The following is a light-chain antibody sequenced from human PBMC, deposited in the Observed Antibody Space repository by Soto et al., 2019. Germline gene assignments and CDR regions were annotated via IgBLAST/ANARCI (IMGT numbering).Light chain of an antibody. V-gene: IGKV3-20*01. CDR3: QQYGGSPIT. Sequence: IVLTQSPGNLALSPGESATLSCRASQSVSSSYLAWYQQKPGQAPRLLIYGASSRATGIPDRFSGSGSGTDFTLTISRLEPEDFAVYYCQQYGGSPITFGLGTRLEIK. J-gene: IGKJ5*01. CDR1: QSVSSSY. CDR2: GAS.